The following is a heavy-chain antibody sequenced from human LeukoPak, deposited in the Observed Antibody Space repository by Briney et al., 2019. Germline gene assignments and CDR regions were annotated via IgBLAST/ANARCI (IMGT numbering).Heavy chain of an antibody. V-gene: IGHV4-31*03. CDR2: IYYSGST. CDR1: SGSICSGGHY. J-gene: IGHJ3*02. D-gene: IGHD2-15*01. CDR3: ARGDIVVVVTTTVPDTFDI. Sequence: PSETLSLTCTVSSGSICSGGHYWSWIRQHPGKGLEWIGYIYYSGSTYYNPSLKSRVTISVDTSKNQFSLKLRSVTAADTAVYYCARGDIVVVVTTTVPDTFDIWGQGTMVTVSS.